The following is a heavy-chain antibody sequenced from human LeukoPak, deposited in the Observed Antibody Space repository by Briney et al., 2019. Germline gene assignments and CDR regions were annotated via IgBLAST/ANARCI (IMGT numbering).Heavy chain of an antibody. CDR2: IYSGGST. D-gene: IGHD1-26*01. V-gene: IGHV3-53*01. CDR3: ARDELGPYYYGMDV. Sequence: GGSLRLSCAASGFTFSSYAMSWVRQAPGKGLEWVSVIYSGGSTYYADSVKGRFTISRDNSKNTLYLQMNSLRAEDTAVYYCARDELGPYYYGMDVWGQGTTVTVSS. J-gene: IGHJ6*02. CDR1: GFTFSSYA.